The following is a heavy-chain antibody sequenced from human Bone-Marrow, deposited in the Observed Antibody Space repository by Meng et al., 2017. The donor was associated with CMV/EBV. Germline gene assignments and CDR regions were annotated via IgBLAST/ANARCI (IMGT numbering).Heavy chain of an antibody. CDR3: AKDSTINTWTHTAFDP. CDR1: NKA. D-gene: IGHD1-1*01. Sequence: NKAARRVRRAPGKGVEWVSRSSGSGGSTNNEESEKDGITISSENYRNTVYLKMNSLRAEDTAVYYCAKDSTINTWTHTAFDPWGQGTLVTVSS. V-gene: IGHV3-23*01. J-gene: IGHJ5*02. CDR2: SSGSGGST.